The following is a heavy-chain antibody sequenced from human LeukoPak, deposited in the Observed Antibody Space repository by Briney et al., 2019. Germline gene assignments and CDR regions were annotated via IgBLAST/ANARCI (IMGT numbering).Heavy chain of an antibody. Sequence: GASVKVSCTASGYTFTSYYMHWVRQAPGQGLEWMGIINPSGGSTNYAQKFQGRVTMTRDMSTSTVYMDLSSLRSEDTAVYYCARAGPSYYYDSSGYPIDYWGQGTLVTVSS. CDR2: INPSGGST. V-gene: IGHV1-46*01. D-gene: IGHD3-22*01. CDR1: GYTFTSYY. CDR3: ARAGPSYYYDSSGYPIDY. J-gene: IGHJ4*02.